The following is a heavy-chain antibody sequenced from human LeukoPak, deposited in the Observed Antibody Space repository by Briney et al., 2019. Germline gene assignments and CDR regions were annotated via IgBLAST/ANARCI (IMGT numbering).Heavy chain of an antibody. CDR1: GGSISSSSYY. V-gene: IGHV4-39*02. Sequence: SETLSLTCTVSGGSISSSSYYWGWIRQPLGKGLEWIGSIYYSGSTNYNPPLKSRVTISVDTSKNQFFLKLSSVTAADTAVYYCAREHIVVVTDYYYYYYGMDVWGQGTTVTVSS. D-gene: IGHD2-21*02. CDR3: AREHIVVVTDYYYYYYGMDV. CDR2: IYYSGST. J-gene: IGHJ6*02.